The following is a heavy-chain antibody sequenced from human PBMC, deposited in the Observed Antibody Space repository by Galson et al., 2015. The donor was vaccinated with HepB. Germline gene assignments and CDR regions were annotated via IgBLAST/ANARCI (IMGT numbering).Heavy chain of an antibody. D-gene: IGHD3-10*01. V-gene: IGHV3-23*01. CDR2: ISGSGGNT. CDR3: AKDYQVGS. Sequence: SLRLSCAASGFTFSNYGMSWVRQAPGKGLGWVSLISGSGGNTYYADSVKGRFTISRDNSKNTLYLQMNSLRDEDTAVYYCAKDYQVGSWGQGTLVTVSS. CDR1: GFTFSNYG. J-gene: IGHJ4*02.